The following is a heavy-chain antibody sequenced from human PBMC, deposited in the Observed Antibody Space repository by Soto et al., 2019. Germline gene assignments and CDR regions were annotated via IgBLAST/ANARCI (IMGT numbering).Heavy chain of an antibody. CDR2: ITSSSAYI. CDR1: GFIFRSYS. V-gene: IGHV3-21*06. Sequence: GGSLRLSCAPSGFIFRSYSMAWVRQAPGKGLEWLPYITSSSAYIYYADSVRGRFTISRDNAQNSVYLHVNNLRAEDTAVYYCTRDIPRTSFHLWGQGTLVTVSS. J-gene: IGHJ5*02. CDR3: TRDIPRTSFHL. D-gene: IGHD2-21*01.